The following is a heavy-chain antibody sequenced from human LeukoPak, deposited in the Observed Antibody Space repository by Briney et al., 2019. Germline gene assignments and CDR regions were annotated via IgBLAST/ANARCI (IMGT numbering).Heavy chain of an antibody. CDR2: ISYDGSNK. V-gene: IGHV3-30*18. J-gene: IGHJ6*02. CDR1: GFTFSSYG. CDR3: AKDAYCGGDCYSDYYYYGMDV. D-gene: IGHD2-21*02. Sequence: GGALRLSCAASGFTFSSYGMHWVRQAPGKGLEWVAVISYDGSNKYYADSVKGRFTISRDNSKNTLYLQMNSLRAEDTAVYYCAKDAYCGGDCYSDYYYYGMDVWGQGTTVTVSS.